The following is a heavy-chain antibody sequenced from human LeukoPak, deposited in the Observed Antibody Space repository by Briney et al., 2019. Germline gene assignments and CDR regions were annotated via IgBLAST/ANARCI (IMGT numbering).Heavy chain of an antibody. J-gene: IGHJ4*02. CDR2: ISSSSSYI. D-gene: IGHD3-3*01. CDR3: AKSYRGLIFGYFDY. V-gene: IGHV3-21*04. Sequence: GGSLRLSCAASGFTFSSYSMNWVRQAPGKGLEWVSSISSSSSYIYYADSVKGRFTISRDNSKNTLYLQMNSLRAEDTAVYYCAKSYRGLIFGYFDYWGQGTLVTVSS. CDR1: GFTFSSYS.